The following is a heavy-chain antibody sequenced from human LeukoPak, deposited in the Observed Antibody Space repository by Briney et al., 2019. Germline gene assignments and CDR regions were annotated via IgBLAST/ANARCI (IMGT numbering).Heavy chain of an antibody. D-gene: IGHD5-12*01. CDR1: GGSFSGYY. V-gene: IGHV4-34*01. J-gene: IGHJ6*02. CDR3: ARGNSGYDPSRMDV. Sequence: SETLSLTCAVYGGSFSGYYWSWIRQPPGKGLEWIGEINHSGSTNYNPSLKSRVTISVNTSNNQFSLKLSSVTAADTAVYYCARGNSGYDPSRMDVWGQGTTVTVSS. CDR2: INHSGST.